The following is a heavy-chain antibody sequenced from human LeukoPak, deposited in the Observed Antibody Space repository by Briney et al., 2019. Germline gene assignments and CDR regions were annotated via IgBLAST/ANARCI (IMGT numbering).Heavy chain of an antibody. V-gene: IGHV4-34*01. CDR3: ARGAWAARLGS. CDR2: IYESGTT. Sequence: SETLSLTCTVYGESLNSYYWSWVRQPPGEGLEWIGEIYESGTTEYNPSLKSRVTISMVPSKQQFSLSLSSVTAADTAVYYCARGAWAARLGSWGLGTPVIVSS. J-gene: IGHJ4*02. D-gene: IGHD2-15*01. CDR1: GESLNSYY.